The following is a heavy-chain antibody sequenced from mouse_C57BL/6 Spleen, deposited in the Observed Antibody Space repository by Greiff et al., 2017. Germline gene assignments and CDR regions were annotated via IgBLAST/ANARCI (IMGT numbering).Heavy chain of an antibody. D-gene: IGHD2-5*01. CDR3: ARSAYYSNYLGFAY. CDR2: IYPRSGNT. V-gene: IGHV1-81*01. J-gene: IGHJ3*01. CDR1: GYTFTSYG. Sequence: QVQLQQSGAELARPGASVKLSCKASGYTFTSYGISWVKQRTGQGLEWIGEIYPRSGNTYYNEKFKGKATLTADKSSSTAYMELRSLTSEDSAVYFCARSAYYSNYLGFAYWGQGTLVTVSA.